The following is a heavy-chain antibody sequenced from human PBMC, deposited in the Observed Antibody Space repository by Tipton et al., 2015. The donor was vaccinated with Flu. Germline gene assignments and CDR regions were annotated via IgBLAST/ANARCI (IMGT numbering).Heavy chain of an antibody. J-gene: IGHJ6*04. D-gene: IGHD2-21*01. CDR3: ARESGIGVVNLGYYYYGMDV. CDR1: GGSISSYY. V-gene: IGHV4-4*07. CDR2: IYTSGST. Sequence: TLSLTCTVSGGSISSYYWSWIRQPAGKGLEWIGRIYTSGSTNYNPSLKSRVAMSVDTSKNQFSLKLSSVTAADTAVYYCARESGIGVVNLGYYYYGMDVWGKGTTVTVSS.